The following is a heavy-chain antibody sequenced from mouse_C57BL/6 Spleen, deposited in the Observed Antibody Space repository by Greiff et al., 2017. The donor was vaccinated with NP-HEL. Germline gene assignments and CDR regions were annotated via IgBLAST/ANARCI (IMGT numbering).Heavy chain of an antibody. D-gene: IGHD3-3*01. V-gene: IGHV1-82*01. J-gene: IGHJ2*01. CDR3: AILGYYFDY. CDR1: GYAFSSSW. CDR2: IYPGDGDT. Sequence: VQLQQSGPELVKPGASVKISCKASGYAFSSSWMNWVKQRPGKGLEWIGRIYPGDGDTNYNGKFKGKATLTADKSSSTAYMQLSSLTSEDSAVYFCAILGYYFDYWGQGTTLTVSS.